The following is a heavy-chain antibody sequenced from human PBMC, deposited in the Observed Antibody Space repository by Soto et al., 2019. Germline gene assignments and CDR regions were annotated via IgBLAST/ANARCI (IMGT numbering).Heavy chain of an antibody. CDR2: IYWDDDK. CDR1: GFSLSTSGVG. Sequence: SGPTLVKPTQTLTLTCTFSGFSLSTSGVGVGWIRQPPGKALEWLALIYWDDDKRYSPSLKSRLTITKDTSKNQVVLTMTNMDPVDTATYYCAHSRALAAAGTNYYYYMDVWGKGTTVTVSS. CDR3: AHSRALAAAGTNYYYYMDV. V-gene: IGHV2-5*02. J-gene: IGHJ6*03. D-gene: IGHD6-13*01.